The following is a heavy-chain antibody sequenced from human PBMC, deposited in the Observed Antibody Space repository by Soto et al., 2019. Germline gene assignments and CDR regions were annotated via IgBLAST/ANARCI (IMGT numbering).Heavy chain of an antibody. V-gene: IGHV1-69*06. CDR2: IIPIFGTA. Sequence: QVQLVQSGAEVKKPGSSVKVSCKASGGTFSSYAISWVRQAPGQGLEWMGGIIPIFGTANYAQKFQGRVTITADKSTSTAYMELSSLRSEDKAVYYCARAVTSYYHGSGSYTYYFDYWGQGTLVTVSS. D-gene: IGHD3-10*01. CDR3: ARAVTSYYHGSGSYTYYFDY. CDR1: GGTFSSYA. J-gene: IGHJ4*02.